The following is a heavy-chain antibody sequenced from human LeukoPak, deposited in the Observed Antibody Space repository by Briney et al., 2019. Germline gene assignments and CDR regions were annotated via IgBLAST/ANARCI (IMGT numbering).Heavy chain of an antibody. D-gene: IGHD1-1*01. V-gene: IGHV3-23*01. Sequence: GGSLRLSCAASGFTFSSYAMSWVRQAPVKGLEWVSAISGSGGSTYYADSVKGRFTISRDNSKNTLYLQMNSLRAEDTAVYYCAKDMTTGTLGAVAFDIWGQGTMVTVSS. CDR1: GFTFSSYA. J-gene: IGHJ3*02. CDR2: ISGSGGST. CDR3: AKDMTTGTLGAVAFDI.